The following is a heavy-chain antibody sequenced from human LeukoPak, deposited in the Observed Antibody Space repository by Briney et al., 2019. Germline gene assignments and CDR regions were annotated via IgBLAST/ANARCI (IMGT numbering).Heavy chain of an antibody. J-gene: IGHJ5*02. Sequence: ASVKVSCKTFGGTFRTHIFSWVRQAPGQGLEWMGKITPIIDSAKYSQKFRDRLTITGDSSTGTAFMELSSLTPEDTALYYCTRVNLRGSQYNWFDPWGQGTLVIVSS. D-gene: IGHD1-26*01. CDR1: GGTFRTHI. CDR3: TRVNLRGSQYNWFDP. V-gene: IGHV1-69*08. CDR2: ITPIIDSA.